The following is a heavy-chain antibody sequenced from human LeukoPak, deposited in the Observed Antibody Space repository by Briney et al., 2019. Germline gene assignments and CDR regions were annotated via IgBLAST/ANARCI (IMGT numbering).Heavy chain of an antibody. CDR1: GGTFSSYA. D-gene: IGHD5-24*01. CDR3: ARGDGYNHAFGI. J-gene: IGHJ3*02. V-gene: IGHV1-69*05. Sequence: SVKVSCKASGGTFSSYAISWVRQAPGQGLEWMGRIIPIFGTANYAQKFQGRVTITTDESTSTAYMELSSLRSEDTAVYYCARGDGYNHAFGIWGQGTMVTVSS. CDR2: IIPIFGTA.